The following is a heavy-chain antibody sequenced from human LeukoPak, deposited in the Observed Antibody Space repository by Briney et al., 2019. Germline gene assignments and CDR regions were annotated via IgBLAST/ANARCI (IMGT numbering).Heavy chain of an antibody. V-gene: IGHV1-18*01. Sequence: GASVKVSCKASGYTFTSYGISWVRQAPGQGLEWMGWISAYNGNTNYAQKLQGRVTMTADTSTSTAYMELRSLRSDDTAVYYCASALYSGSSFDYWGQGTLVTVSS. CDR3: ASALYSGSSFDY. J-gene: IGHJ4*02. CDR2: ISAYNGNT. CDR1: GYTFTSYG. D-gene: IGHD1-26*01.